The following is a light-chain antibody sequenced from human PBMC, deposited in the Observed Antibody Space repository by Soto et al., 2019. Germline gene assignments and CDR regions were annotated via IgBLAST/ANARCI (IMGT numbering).Light chain of an antibody. Sequence: EIVMTQSPATLSVSPGERVTLSCRASQTVSSNLAWYQQKLGQAPRLLIYDASTRATDIPARFSGSGSGTEFTLTISSLQSEDFAVYYCQQYNNWPPFTFGPGTTVDIK. V-gene: IGKV3-15*01. J-gene: IGKJ3*01. CDR2: DAS. CDR3: QQYNNWPPFT. CDR1: QTVSSN.